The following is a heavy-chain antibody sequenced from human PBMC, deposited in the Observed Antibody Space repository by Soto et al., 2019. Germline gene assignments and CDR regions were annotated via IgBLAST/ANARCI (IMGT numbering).Heavy chain of an antibody. CDR3: STAEVDY. J-gene: IGHJ4*02. V-gene: IGHV3-74*03. CDR1: GFTFGDYW. Sequence: GGPLRLSCSASGFTFGDYWMHWVRQPPGKGPEWVSRMTGDGRTIQYADSVKGRFTASRDNAKSTLYLQMNSLRADDTAVYYCSTAEVDYWGAGTLVTASS. CDR2: MTGDGRTI.